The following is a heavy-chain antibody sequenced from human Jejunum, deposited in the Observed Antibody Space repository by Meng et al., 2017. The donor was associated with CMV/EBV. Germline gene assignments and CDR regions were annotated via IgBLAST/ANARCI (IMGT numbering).Heavy chain of an antibody. CDR3: GRDQGRELINH. Sequence: GQRQGAGPGLVKPSGPLSLTCTVSGDSISSDIWWSWVRQPPGKGLEWIGEVYHRGDTNYNPSLKSRVDISVDKSKNQFYLSLFSVTAADTAVYYCGRDQGRELINHWGQGTLVTVSS. J-gene: IGHJ4*02. D-gene: IGHD1-7*01. CDR2: VYHRGDT. V-gene: IGHV4-4*02. CDR1: GDSISSDIW.